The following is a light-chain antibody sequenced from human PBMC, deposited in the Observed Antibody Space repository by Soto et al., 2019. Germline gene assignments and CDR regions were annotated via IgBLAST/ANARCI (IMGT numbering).Light chain of an antibody. CDR2: AKS. CDR3: QQSYSTLWT. V-gene: IGKV1-39*01. Sequence: DIQMTQSPSSLSASVGDRVSITCRASQSISSYLKWYQQKPGKAPKLLIYAKSSLQSGVPSRFSGSGYGTDFTPTISSLQPEDFATYYFQQSYSTLWTFGQGTKVQLK. J-gene: IGKJ1*01. CDR1: QSISSY.